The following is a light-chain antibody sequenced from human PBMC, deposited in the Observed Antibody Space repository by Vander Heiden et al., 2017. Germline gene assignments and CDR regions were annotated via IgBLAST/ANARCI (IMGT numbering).Light chain of an antibody. J-gene: IGLJ3*02. Sequence: QSVLTQPPSASGTPGQTVTISCSGSSSNIGTSTVNWYHQRPGTAPKLLIYSNNQRPSGVPDRFSGAKSGASASLAISGLQSEDEADYFCAAWDDSLNGPVFGGGTKLTVL. V-gene: IGLV1-44*01. CDR2: SNN. CDR3: AAWDDSLNGPV. CDR1: SSNIGTST.